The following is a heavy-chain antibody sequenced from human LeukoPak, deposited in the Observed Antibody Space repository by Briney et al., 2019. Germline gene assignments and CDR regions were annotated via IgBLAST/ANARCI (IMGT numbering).Heavy chain of an antibody. D-gene: IGHD6-19*01. V-gene: IGHV3-74*01. CDR1: GFTFSSYW. J-gene: IGHJ4*02. CDR2: LNGDGSTT. Sequence: GGSLRLSCAASGFTFSSYWMHWVRQAPGKGLVWVSRLNGDGSTTGYADSVKGRFTISRDNAKSTLYLQMNSLRAEDTAVYYCARVTSVTGTIFDYWGQGSLVTVSS. CDR3: ARVTSVTGTIFDY.